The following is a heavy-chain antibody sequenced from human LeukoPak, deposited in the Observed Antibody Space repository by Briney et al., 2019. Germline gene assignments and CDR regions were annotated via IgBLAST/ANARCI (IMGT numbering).Heavy chain of an antibody. D-gene: IGHD3-22*01. J-gene: IGHJ3*02. CDR2: IYTSGST. Sequence: PSETLSLTCTVSGGSISSYYWSWIRQPPGKGLEWIGRIYTSGSTNYNPSLKSRVTMSVDTSKNQFSLKLSSVTAADTAVYYCARETYYYDSSGYKDGAFDIWGQGTMVTVSS. CDR1: GGSISSYY. V-gene: IGHV4-4*07. CDR3: ARETYYYDSSGYKDGAFDI.